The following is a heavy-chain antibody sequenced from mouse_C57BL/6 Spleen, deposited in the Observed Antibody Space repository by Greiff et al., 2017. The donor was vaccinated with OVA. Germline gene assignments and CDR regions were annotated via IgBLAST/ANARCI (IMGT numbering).Heavy chain of an antibody. D-gene: IGHD2-3*01. CDR3: ARRGYEGFFAY. Sequence: EVQLQQSGPELVKPGASVKISCKASGYSFTGYYMNWVKQSPEKSLEWIGEINPSTGGTTYNQKFKAKATLTVDKSSSTAYMQLKSLTSEDSAVYYCARRGYEGFFAYWGQGTLVTVSA. CDR1: GYSFTGYY. J-gene: IGHJ3*01. V-gene: IGHV1-42*01. CDR2: INPSTGGT.